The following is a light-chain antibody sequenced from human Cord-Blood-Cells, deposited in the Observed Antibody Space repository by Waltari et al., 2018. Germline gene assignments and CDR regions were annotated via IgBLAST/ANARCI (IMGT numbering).Light chain of an antibody. CDR2: DDS. J-gene: IGLJ3*02. Sequence: SYVLTQPPSVSVAPVQTARLTCWGTHIVSKSVHWYQQKPGQAPVLVVYDDSDRPSGIPERFSGSNAGNTATLTISRVEAGDEADYYCQVWDSSSDHRVFGGGTKLTVL. CDR1: HIVSKS. CDR3: QVWDSSSDHRV. V-gene: IGLV3-21*02.